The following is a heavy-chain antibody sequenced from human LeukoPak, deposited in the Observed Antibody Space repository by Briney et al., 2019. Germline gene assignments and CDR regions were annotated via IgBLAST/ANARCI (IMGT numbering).Heavy chain of an antibody. CDR3: ATVNYDVLTGYYLQ. Sequence: SETLSLTCTASVGSITSGGDYWNWIRQHPGKGLEWIGYISNSGNTYYNPSLKSRVTLSVDTSKNQFSLKLDSVTAADTAVYYCATVNYDVLTGYYLQWGQGTLVTVSS. J-gene: IGHJ4*02. V-gene: IGHV4-31*03. CDR1: VGSITSGGDY. CDR2: ISNSGNT. D-gene: IGHD3-9*01.